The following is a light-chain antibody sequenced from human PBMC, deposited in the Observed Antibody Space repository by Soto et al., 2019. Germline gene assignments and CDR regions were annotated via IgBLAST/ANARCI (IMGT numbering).Light chain of an antibody. CDR1: QSVSSN. Sequence: RATLSCTASQSVSSNLAWYQQKPGQAPRLLIYGASSRATGIPDRFSGSGSGTDFTLTISRLEPEDFAVYYRQQYGSSPWTFGQGTKVDIK. CDR3: QQYGSSPWT. CDR2: GAS. J-gene: IGKJ1*01. V-gene: IGKV3-20*01.